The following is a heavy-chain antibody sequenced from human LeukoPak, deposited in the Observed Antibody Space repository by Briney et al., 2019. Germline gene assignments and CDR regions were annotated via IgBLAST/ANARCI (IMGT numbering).Heavy chain of an antibody. CDR2: IWYDGSNK. J-gene: IGHJ4*02. CDR3: AKDIYDSSGYYLEGGGYFDY. CDR1: GFTFRSHG. V-gene: IGHV3-30*02. Sequence: HTGTSLRLSCAASGFTFRSHGMHWVRQAPGKGLEWVAFIWYDGSNKYYADSVKGRFTISRDNSKNTLYLQMNSLKAEDTAVYYCAKDIYDSSGYYLEGGGYFDYWGQGTLVTVSS. D-gene: IGHD3-22*01.